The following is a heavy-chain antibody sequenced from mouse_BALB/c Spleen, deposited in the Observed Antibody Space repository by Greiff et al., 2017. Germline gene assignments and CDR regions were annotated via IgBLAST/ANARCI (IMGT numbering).Heavy chain of an antibody. J-gene: IGHJ4*01. V-gene: IGHV1S22*01. Sequence: LQQPGSELVRPGASVKLSCKASGYTFTSYWMHWVKQRPGQGLEWIGNIYPGSGSTNYDEKFKSKATLTVDTSSSTAYMQLSSLTSEDSAVYYVHYGNYVRYYAMDYWGQGTSVTVSS. CDR1: GYTFTSYW. D-gene: IGHD2-1*01. CDR2: IYPGSGST. CDR3: HYGNYVRYYAMDY.